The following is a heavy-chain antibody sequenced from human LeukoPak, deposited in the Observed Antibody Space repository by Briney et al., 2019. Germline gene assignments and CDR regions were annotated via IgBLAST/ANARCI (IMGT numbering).Heavy chain of an antibody. CDR3: ARDKEEELVPDY. Sequence: GGSLRLSCAASGFTFSSYSMNWVRQAPGKGLEWVSSISSSSSYIYYADSVKGRFTVSRGNAKNSLYLQMNSLRAEDTAVYYCARDKEEELVPDYWGQGTLVTVSS. V-gene: IGHV3-21*01. D-gene: IGHD3-9*01. CDR1: GFTFSSYS. J-gene: IGHJ4*02. CDR2: ISSSSSYI.